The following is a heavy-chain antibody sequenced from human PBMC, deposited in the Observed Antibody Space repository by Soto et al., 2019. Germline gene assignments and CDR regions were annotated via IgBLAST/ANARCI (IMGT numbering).Heavy chain of an antibody. CDR2: INAGNGDT. D-gene: IGHD3-22*01. CDR1: GYTFTSYP. V-gene: IGHV1-3*01. CDR3: ARDWTHYDSSGPGDY. Sequence: ASVKVSCKASGYTFTSYPMHWVRQAPGQGLEWMGWINAGNGDTKYSQKFQGRVTITRDTSANTVYMELSSLRSEDTAVFYCARDWTHYDSSGPGDYWGQRTLVTASS. J-gene: IGHJ4*02.